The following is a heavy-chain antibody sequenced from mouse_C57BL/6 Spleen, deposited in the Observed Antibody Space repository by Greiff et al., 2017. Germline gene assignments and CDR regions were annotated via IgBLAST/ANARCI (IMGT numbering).Heavy chain of an antibody. J-gene: IGHJ4*01. D-gene: IGHD1-1*01. CDR3: VRGTSYYGSSYDYAMDY. Sequence: EVQLQESGPGLVKPSQSLSLTCSVTGYSITSGYYWNWIRQFPGNKLEWMGYISYDGSNNYNPSLKNRISITRDTSKNQFFLKLNSVTTEDTATYYCVRGTSYYGSSYDYAMDYWGQGTSVTVSS. CDR1: GYSITSGYY. V-gene: IGHV3-6*01. CDR2: ISYDGSN.